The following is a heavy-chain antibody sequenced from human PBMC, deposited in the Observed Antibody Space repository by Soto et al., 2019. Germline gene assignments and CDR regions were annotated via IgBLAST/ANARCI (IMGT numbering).Heavy chain of an antibody. CDR1: GFIFDEYA. CDR2: VSWNSGTV. D-gene: IGHD2-2*01. CDR3: AKGFCSSAKCYTYSYMDV. J-gene: IGHJ6*03. V-gene: IGHV3-9*01. Sequence: PGGSLRLSCAASGFIFDEYAMHWVRQVPGKGLEWVSGVSWNSGTVGYGDSVKGRFTISRDNDKNSLYLQMNSLRAEDTAMYYCAKGFCSSAKCYTYSYMDVWGKGTAVTVSS.